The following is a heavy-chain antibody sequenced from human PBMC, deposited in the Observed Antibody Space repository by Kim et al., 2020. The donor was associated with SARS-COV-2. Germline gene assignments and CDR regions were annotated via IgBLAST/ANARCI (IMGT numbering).Heavy chain of an antibody. J-gene: IGHJ4*02. CDR1: GFTVSSNY. D-gene: IGHD4-17*01. CDR2: IYSGGST. V-gene: IGHV3-66*02. Sequence: GGSLRLSCAASGFTVSSNYMSWVRQAPGKGLEWVSVIYSGGSTYYADSVKGRFTIFRDNSKNTLYLQLNSLRAEDTAVYYCAREGGDYGDQKSHDYWGQGTLVTVSS. CDR3: AREGGDYGDQKSHDY.